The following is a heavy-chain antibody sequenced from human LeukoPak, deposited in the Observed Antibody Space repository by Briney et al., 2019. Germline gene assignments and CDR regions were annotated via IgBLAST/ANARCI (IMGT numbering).Heavy chain of an antibody. CDR2: ISGPAGSW. D-gene: IGHD5/OR15-5a*01. Sequence: PGGSLRLSCAASGFTFSSYWMSWVRQAPGKGLEWVSAISGPAGSWDYADSVKGRFTISRDNSKNTLFLQMNSLRADDTAIYYCAKKVGLVSAPLYYFDVWGQGTLVTFSS. CDR1: GFTFSSYW. V-gene: IGHV3-23*01. CDR3: AKKVGLVSAPLYYFDV. J-gene: IGHJ4*02.